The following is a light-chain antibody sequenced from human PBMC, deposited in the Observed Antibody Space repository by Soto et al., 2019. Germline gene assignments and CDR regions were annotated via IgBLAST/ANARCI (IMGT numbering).Light chain of an antibody. Sequence: ETVMTQSPATLSVSQGESATLSCTASQSISSNLAWFQQKPGQAPRLLIYDASTMATGFPARFSGSGSGTDFTLTISRLEPEDFALYYCQAWTFGQGTKVDIK. J-gene: IGKJ1*01. CDR1: QSISSN. V-gene: IGKV3-15*01. CDR3: QAWT. CDR2: DAS.